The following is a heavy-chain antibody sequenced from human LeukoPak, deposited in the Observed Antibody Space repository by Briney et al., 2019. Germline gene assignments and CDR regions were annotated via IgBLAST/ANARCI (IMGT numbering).Heavy chain of an antibody. CDR1: GYTFTDYY. Sequence: ASVKVSCKASGYTFTDYYMHWVRQAPGQGLEWMGWINPDSGGTNYAQNFQGRVTMTRDTSISTAYMELSRLRSDDTAVYYCARPFIETPSLGALVYWGQGTLVTVSS. CDR2: INPDSGGT. V-gene: IGHV1-2*02. CDR3: ARPFIETPSLGALVY. J-gene: IGHJ4*02. D-gene: IGHD4-23*01.